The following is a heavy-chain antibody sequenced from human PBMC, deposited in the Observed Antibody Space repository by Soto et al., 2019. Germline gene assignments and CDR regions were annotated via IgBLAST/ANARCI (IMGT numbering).Heavy chain of an antibody. D-gene: IGHD2-15*01. CDR3: APARRGPSCGGGICYVFDL. CDR2: IFWDGDR. V-gene: IGHV2-5*02. CDR1: GFSLSTDGVG. Sequence: QITLKESGPTLMSPTQTLTLTCSFSGFSLSTDGVGIGWIRQPPGKGLEWLALIFWDGDRRHNPSLRSRLTTPTNPSKPQVFFKLPNRAPMDTATYYCAPARRGPSCGGGICYVFDLGGQGPPAPV. J-gene: IGHJ4*02.